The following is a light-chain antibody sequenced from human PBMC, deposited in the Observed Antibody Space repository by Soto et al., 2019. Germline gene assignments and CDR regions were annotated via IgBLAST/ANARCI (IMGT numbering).Light chain of an antibody. V-gene: IGLV2-23*01. CDR3: CSFALRSTLI. Sequence: QSALTQPASVSGSPGQSITISCTGTSSDVGNYNLVSWYQQYPGKAPKLMISEGGKRPSGVSNRFSGSKSGNTASLTISGLLAEDEADYYCCSFALRSTLIFGGGTKLTVL. J-gene: IGLJ2*01. CDR2: EGG. CDR1: SSDVGNYNL.